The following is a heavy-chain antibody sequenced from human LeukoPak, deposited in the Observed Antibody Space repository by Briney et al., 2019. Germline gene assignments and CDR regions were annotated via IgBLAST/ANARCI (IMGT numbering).Heavy chain of an antibody. Sequence: GGSLRLSCVASGFTFSSYWMHWVRQDPRKGLVWVSRINGDGRNINYADSVRGRFTISRDNAKNSLYLQMNSLSAEDTAMYYCAREEQAWAYGMDVWGQGTTVTVSS. CDR1: GFTFSSYW. D-gene: IGHD1-26*01. V-gene: IGHV3-74*01. J-gene: IGHJ6*02. CDR3: AREEQAWAYGMDV. CDR2: INGDGRNI.